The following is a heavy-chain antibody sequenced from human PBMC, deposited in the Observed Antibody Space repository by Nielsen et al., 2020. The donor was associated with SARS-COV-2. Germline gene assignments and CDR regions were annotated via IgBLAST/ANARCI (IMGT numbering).Heavy chain of an antibody. V-gene: IGHV3-66*01. CDR2: IYSGGST. CDR1: GFTFSSYD. CDR3: ATPLLRFLEMDV. Sequence: GGSLRLSCAASGFTFSSYDMHWVRQAPGKGLEWVSVIYSGGSTYYADSVKGRFTISRDNSKNTLYLQMNSLRAEDTAVYYCATPLLRFLEMDVWGKGTTVTVSS. D-gene: IGHD3-3*01. J-gene: IGHJ6*04.